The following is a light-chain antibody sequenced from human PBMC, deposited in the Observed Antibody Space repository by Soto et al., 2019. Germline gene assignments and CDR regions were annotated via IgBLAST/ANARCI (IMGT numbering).Light chain of an antibody. V-gene: IGLV1-40*01. CDR3: QSYDSSLSGSEYV. CDR1: SSNIGAGYD. CDR2: GNS. J-gene: IGLJ1*01. Sequence: QSVLTQPPSVSGAPGQRVTISCTGSSSNIGAGYDVHWYQQLPGTAPKLLIYGNSNRPSGVPDRFSGSKSGTSASLAITGLQAEYEADYYCQSYDSSLSGSEYVFGTGTKLTVL.